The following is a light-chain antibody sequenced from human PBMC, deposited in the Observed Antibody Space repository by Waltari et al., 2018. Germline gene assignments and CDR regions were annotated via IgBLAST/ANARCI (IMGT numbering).Light chain of an antibody. CDR3: QLLNSSPPL. V-gene: IGKV1-9*01. CDR2: AAS. J-gene: IGKJ4*02. Sequence: IQLTQSPSSLSASVGDRVTITCRASQGISYFLACYQQKPGKAPKVLIYAASTLQSGVPSRFSGSGSGTDFTLAISSLQPEDFATYYCQLLNSSPPLFGGGTKVEIK. CDR1: QGISYF.